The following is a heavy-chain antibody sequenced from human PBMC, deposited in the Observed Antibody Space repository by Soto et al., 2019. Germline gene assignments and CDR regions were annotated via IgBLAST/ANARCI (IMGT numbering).Heavy chain of an antibody. V-gene: IGHV1-69*02. J-gene: IGHJ5*02. D-gene: IGHD1-26*01. CDR2: IIPILGIA. CDR3: ARGWSIVGATTGAWFDP. Sequence: QVQLVQSGAEVKKPGSSVKVSCKASGGTFSSYTISWVRQAPGQGLEWMGRIIPILGIANYAQKFQGRVTITADKSTSTAYMELSSLRSEDTAVYYCARGWSIVGATTGAWFDPWGQGTLVTVSS. CDR1: GGTFSSYT.